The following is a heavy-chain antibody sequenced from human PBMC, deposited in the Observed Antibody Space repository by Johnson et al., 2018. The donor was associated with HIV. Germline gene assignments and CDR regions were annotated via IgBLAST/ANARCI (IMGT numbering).Heavy chain of an antibody. CDR3: ARNGLIPAAKGVAFDI. J-gene: IGHJ3*02. CDR2: ISGSGSTM. D-gene: IGHD2-2*01. V-gene: IGHV3-11*01. CDR1: GLTFSDYY. Sequence: QVQLVESGGGLVKPGGSLRLSCAAPGLTFSDYYMTWIRQAPGKGLEWVSYISGSGSTMYYADSVKGRFTISRDNAKNSLYLQMNSLRAEDTAVYYCARNGLIPAAKGVAFDIWGHGTTVTVSS.